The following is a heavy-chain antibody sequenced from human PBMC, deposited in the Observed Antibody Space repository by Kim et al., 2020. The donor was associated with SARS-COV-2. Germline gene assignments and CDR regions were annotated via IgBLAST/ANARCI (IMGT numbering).Heavy chain of an antibody. Sequence: TNYAQRLQGRVTRTTDTSTSTAYMGLRSLRSDDTAVYYCARGMVATNFDYWGQGTLVTVSS. V-gene: IGHV1-18*01. D-gene: IGHD5-12*01. J-gene: IGHJ4*02. CDR2: T. CDR3: ARGMVATNFDY.